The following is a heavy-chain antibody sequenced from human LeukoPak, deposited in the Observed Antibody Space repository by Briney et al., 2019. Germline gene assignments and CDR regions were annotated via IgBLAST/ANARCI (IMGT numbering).Heavy chain of an antibody. J-gene: IGHJ6*03. CDR3: AGGSSGWSTYYYYYMDV. V-gene: IGHV1-69*05. Sequence: SVKVSCKASGGTFISYAISWVRQAPGQGLEWMGRIIPIFGTANYAQKFQGRVTITTDESTSTAYMELSSLRSEDTAVYYCAGGSSGWSTYYYYYMDVWGKGTTVTVSS. CDR1: GGTFISYA. CDR2: IIPIFGTA. D-gene: IGHD6-19*01.